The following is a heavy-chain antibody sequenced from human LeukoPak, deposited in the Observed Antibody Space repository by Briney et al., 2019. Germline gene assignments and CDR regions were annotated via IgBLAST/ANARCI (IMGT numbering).Heavy chain of an antibody. J-gene: IGHJ4*02. CDR1: GSTFSNYW. Sequence: GEPLKISCKGSGSTFSNYWIAWVRPLPEKGLEWMGIIYPGDSDTKYSPSFQGQVTISADKSISTAYLQWRSLKASDTAMFYCARQVGGSIAAAGFDYWGQGTLVTVSS. CDR2: IYPGDSDT. CDR3: ARQVGGSIAAAGFDY. D-gene: IGHD6-13*01. V-gene: IGHV5-51*01.